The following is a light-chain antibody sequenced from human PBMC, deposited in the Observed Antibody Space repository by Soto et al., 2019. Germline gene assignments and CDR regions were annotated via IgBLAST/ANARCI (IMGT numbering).Light chain of an antibody. V-gene: IGLV2-14*03. J-gene: IGLJ1*01. CDR3: NSYTSSSTYV. CDR1: SSDVGGFNY. Sequence: QSVLTQPASVSGSPGQSFTISCTGTSSDVGGFNYVSWYQQHPGKAPKLMIYDVTNRPSGVSYRFSGSKSGNTASLTISGLQAEDEADYYCNSYTSSSTYVFGPGTKLTVL. CDR2: DVT.